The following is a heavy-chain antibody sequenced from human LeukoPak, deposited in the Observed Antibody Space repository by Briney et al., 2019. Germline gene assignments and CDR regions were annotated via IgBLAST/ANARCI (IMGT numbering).Heavy chain of an antibody. Sequence: GGSLRLSCAASGFTFSSYAMSWVRQAPGKGLEWASAISGSGGSTYYADSVKGRFTISRDNSKNTLYLQMNSLRAEDTAVYYCARPSLLGKGALDIWGQGTMVTVSS. J-gene: IGHJ3*02. CDR3: ARPSLLGKGALDI. CDR1: GFTFSSYA. D-gene: IGHD7-27*01. V-gene: IGHV3-23*01. CDR2: ISGSGGST.